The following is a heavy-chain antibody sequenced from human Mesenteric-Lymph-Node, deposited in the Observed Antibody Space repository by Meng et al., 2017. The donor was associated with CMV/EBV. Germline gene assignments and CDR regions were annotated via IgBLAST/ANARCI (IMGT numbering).Heavy chain of an antibody. D-gene: IGHD6-13*01. J-gene: IGHJ4*02. CDR3: AREPSVAAAGVDF. V-gene: IGHV3-11*06. Sequence: PSGFTFSDDYMAWTRQDPGKGLEWVASVSSSGVYTNYAASVKGRFTISRDSARNSLHLQMNTLRAEDTAVYFCAREPSVAAAGVDFWGQGALVTVSS. CDR2: VSSSGVYT. CDR1: GFTFSDDY.